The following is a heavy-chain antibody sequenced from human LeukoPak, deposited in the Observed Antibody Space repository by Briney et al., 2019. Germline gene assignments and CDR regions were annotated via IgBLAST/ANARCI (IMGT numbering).Heavy chain of an antibody. CDR3: AKWKYSNSGIDDY. V-gene: IGHV3-74*01. D-gene: IGHD6-6*01. CDR2: MTPDGSST. CDR1: GFMFSNYW. Sequence: PGGSLRLSCAASGFMFSNYWMHWVRQAPGKGLVWVSRMTPDGSSTNYADSVTGRFTISRDNAENTLYLQMNSLRAEDTAVYYCAKWKYSNSGIDDYWGQGTLVTVSS. J-gene: IGHJ4*02.